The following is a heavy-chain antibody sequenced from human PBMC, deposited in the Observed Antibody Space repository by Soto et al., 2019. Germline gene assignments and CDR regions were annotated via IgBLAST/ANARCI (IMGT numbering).Heavy chain of an antibody. CDR2: IYYSGST. CDR3: ARHIVVAANLVWFDP. Sequence: SETLSLTCTVSGGSISSYYWSWIRQPPGKGLEWIGYIYYSGSTNYNPSLKSRVTISVDTSKNQFSLKLSSVTAADTAVYYCARHIVVAANLVWFDPWGQGTLVTVSS. CDR1: GGSISSYY. D-gene: IGHD2-2*01. J-gene: IGHJ5*02. V-gene: IGHV4-59*08.